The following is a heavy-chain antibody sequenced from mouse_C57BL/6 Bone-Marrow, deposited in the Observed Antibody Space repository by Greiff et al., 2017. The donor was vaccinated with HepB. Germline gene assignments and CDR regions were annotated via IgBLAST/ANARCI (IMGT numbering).Heavy chain of an antibody. D-gene: IGHD2-4*01. Sequence: QVQLKQPGAELVKPGASVKVSCKASGYTFTSYWMHWVKQRPGQGLEWIGRIHPSDSDTNYNQKFKGKATLTVDKSSSTAYMQLSSLTSEDSAVYYCAINYDHWGFAYWGQGTLVTVSA. CDR1: GYTFTSYW. CDR3: AINYDHWGFAY. V-gene: IGHV1-74*01. CDR2: IHPSDSDT. J-gene: IGHJ3*01.